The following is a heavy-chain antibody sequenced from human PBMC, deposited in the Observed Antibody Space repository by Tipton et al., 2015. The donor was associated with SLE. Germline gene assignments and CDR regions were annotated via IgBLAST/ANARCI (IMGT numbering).Heavy chain of an antibody. CDR2: IYYSGST. J-gene: IGHJ6*02. V-gene: IGHV4-59*01. CDR1: GGSISSYY. D-gene: IGHD2-2*01. Sequence: TLSLTCTVSGGSISSYYWSWIRQPPGKGLEWIGYIYYSGSTNYNPSLKSRVTISVDKSKNQFSLKLSSVTAADTAVYYCASMIVVIPVEARRDGMDVWGQGTTVTVSS. CDR3: ASMIVVIPVEARRDGMDV.